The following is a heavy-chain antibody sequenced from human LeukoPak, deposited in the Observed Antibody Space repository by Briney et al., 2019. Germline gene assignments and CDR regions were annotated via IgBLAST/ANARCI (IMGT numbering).Heavy chain of an antibody. CDR1: GFAVSSNY. V-gene: IGHV3-66*01. J-gene: IGHJ4*02. Sequence: PGGSLRLSYAASGFAVSSNYMSWVRQAPGKGLEWVSVIYADSSTFYTDSVKGRFTISRDNPKNTVYLQMNSLRGEDTALYYCARESTLVTPGVFDYWGQGTLVTVSS. CDR2: IYADSST. D-gene: IGHD2-21*02. CDR3: ARESTLVTPGVFDY.